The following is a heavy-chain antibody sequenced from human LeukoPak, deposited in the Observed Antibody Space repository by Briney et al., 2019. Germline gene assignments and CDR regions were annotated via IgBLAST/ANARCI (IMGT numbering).Heavy chain of an antibody. Sequence: PGGSLRLSCAASGFTFSTFWMTWVRQAPGKGLEWVANIKQDGSEKYYVDSVKGRFTISRDNAKYSLYLQMNSLRAEDTAVYYCARPLYGSGGSYYWGQGTLVTVSS. CDR3: ARPLYGSGGSYY. CDR2: IKQDGSEK. D-gene: IGHD3-10*01. J-gene: IGHJ4*02. V-gene: IGHV3-7*04. CDR1: GFTFSTFW.